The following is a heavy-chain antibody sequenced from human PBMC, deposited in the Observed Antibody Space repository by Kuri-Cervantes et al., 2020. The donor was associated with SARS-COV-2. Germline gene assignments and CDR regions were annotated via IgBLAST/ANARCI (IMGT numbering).Heavy chain of an antibody. CDR3: ARSPGDGDYDPFDY. Sequence: GGSLRLSCAASGFTFSSYSMNWVRQAPGKGLEWVSSITRSSVYISYADSLKGRLATSRDNAKNSLYLQMNSLRAEDTAVYYCARSPGDGDYDPFDYWGQGTLVTVSS. J-gene: IGHJ4*02. CDR1: GFTFSSYS. CDR2: ITRSSVYI. D-gene: IGHD4-17*01. V-gene: IGHV3-21*01.